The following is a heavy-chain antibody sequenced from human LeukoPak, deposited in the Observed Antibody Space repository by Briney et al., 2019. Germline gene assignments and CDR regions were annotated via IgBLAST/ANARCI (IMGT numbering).Heavy chain of an antibody. CDR3: ARLGWGGAWNHYLYYYMDV. CDR2: IKQDGSEK. D-gene: IGHD3-10*01. CDR1: GFTFTTYW. J-gene: IGHJ6*03. V-gene: IGHV3-7*01. Sequence: GGSLRLSCAASGFTFTTYWMSWVRQAPGKGLEWVANIKQDGSEKYDVDSEKGRFTISRDNAKNSLYLQMNSLRAEDTAVYYCARLGWGGAWNHYLYYYMDVWGKGTAVTVSS.